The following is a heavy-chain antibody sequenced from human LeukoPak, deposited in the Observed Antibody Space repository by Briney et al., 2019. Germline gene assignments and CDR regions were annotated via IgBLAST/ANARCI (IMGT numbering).Heavy chain of an antibody. V-gene: IGHV3-21*01. Sequence: PSETLSLTCTVSGGSISSYYWSWIRQPPGKGLEWVSSISSSSSYIYYADSVKGRFTISRDNAKNSLYLQMNSLRAEDTAVYYCARGLYSSSWYPIQPDYYFDYWGQGTLVTVSS. D-gene: IGHD6-13*01. J-gene: IGHJ4*02. CDR1: GGSISSYY. CDR3: ARGLYSSSWYPIQPDYYFDY. CDR2: ISSSSSYI.